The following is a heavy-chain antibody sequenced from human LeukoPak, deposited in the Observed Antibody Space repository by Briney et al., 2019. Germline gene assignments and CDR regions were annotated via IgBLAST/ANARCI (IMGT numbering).Heavy chain of an antibody. CDR2: ITRYSGAT. CDR1: GYIFSDYY. J-gene: IGHJ4*02. V-gene: IGHV1-2*02. D-gene: IGHD2-21*01. Sequence: ASVKVSCKASGYIFSDYYIHWVRQAPGRGGDGMGGITRYSGATKFAQKFQGRVTLTRDTSISTAYVELTNLASDDTAVYYCVSWAGGTSDVASFDYWGQGTLVIVSS. CDR3: VSWAGGTSDVASFDY.